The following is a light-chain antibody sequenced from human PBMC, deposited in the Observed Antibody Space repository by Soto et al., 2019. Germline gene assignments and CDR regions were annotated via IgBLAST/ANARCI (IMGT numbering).Light chain of an antibody. CDR1: QDISTC. CDR2: PAS. Sequence: DIHLTQSPSFLSAAVGHRMTVTCRASQDISTCSAWFQQKPGKTSQLLVYPASTLEGGVPSRFSDRCCGTEFSLTISSLQPEDFATYYCQQLRTYPYTFGQGTKLDIK. V-gene: IGKV1-9*01. J-gene: IGKJ2*01. CDR3: QQLRTYPYT.